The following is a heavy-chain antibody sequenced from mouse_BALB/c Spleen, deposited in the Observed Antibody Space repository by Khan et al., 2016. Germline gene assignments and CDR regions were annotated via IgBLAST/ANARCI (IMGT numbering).Heavy chain of an antibody. CDR3: ARVYYYGSPYFDY. Sequence: VQLKESGGGLVQPGGSLKLSCAASGFTFSNYGMSWVRQTPDKRLELVATINSNGGNTYYPDSVKGRFTISRDNSNNTLYLQMSSLKSEDTAMYYCARVYYYGSPYFDYWGQGTTLTVSS. D-gene: IGHD1-1*01. J-gene: IGHJ2*01. V-gene: IGHV5-6-3*01. CDR1: GFTFSNYG. CDR2: INSNGGNT.